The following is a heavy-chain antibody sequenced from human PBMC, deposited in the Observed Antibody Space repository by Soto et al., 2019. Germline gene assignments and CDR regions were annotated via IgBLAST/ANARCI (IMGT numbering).Heavy chain of an antibody. CDR3: ARVLSWASYYDFRSGYYEYYYYGMDV. CDR2: MNPNSGNT. J-gene: IGHJ6*02. Sequence: ASVKVSCKASGYTFTSYDINWVRQAPGQGLEWMGWMNPNSGNTGYAQKFQGRVTMTRNTSISTAYMELSSLRSEDTAVYYCARVLSWASYYDFRSGYYEYYYYGMDVWGQGTTVTVSS. CDR1: GYTFTSYD. V-gene: IGHV1-8*01. D-gene: IGHD3-3*01.